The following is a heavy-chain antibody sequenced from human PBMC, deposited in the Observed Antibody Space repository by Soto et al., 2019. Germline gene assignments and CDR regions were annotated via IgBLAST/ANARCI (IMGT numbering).Heavy chain of an antibody. CDR3: AREVGALDY. CDR2: IYYSGST. CDR1: GGSISSYY. J-gene: IGHJ4*02. V-gene: IGHV4-59*01. Sequence: KPSETLSLTCTVSGGSISSYYWSWIRQPPGKGLEWIGYIYYSGSTNYNPSLKSRVTISVDTSKNQFSLKLSSVTAADTAVYYCAREVGALDYWGQGTLVTVSS. D-gene: IGHD1-26*01.